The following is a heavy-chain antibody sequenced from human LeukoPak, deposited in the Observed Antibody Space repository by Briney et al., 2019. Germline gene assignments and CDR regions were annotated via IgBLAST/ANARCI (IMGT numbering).Heavy chain of an antibody. D-gene: IGHD1-26*01. V-gene: IGHV4-61*02. CDR2: ISSSGST. J-gene: IGHJ5*02. Sequence: KTSETLSLTCTVSGDSISSGDYYWSWIRQPAGKGLEWIGRISSSGSTNYNPSLKSRVTISVDTSKNQFSLKLSSVTAADTAVYYCARVKPGFEGFSKWELRNWFDPWGQGTLVTVSS. CDR1: GDSISSGDYY. CDR3: ARVKPGFEGFSKWELRNWFDP.